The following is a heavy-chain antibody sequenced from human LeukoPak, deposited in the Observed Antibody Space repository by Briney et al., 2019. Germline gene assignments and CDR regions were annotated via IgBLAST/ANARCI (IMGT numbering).Heavy chain of an antibody. CDR3: ARDRGSGWYYFDY. CDR1: GFTFSNFW. CDR2: IWYDGSNK. Sequence: GGSLRLSCTASGFTFSNFWMGWVRQAPGKGLEWVAVIWYDGSNKYYADSVKGRFTISRDNSKNTLYLQMNSLRAEDTAVYYCARDRGSGWYYFDYWGQGTLVTVSS. V-gene: IGHV3-33*08. D-gene: IGHD6-19*01. J-gene: IGHJ4*02.